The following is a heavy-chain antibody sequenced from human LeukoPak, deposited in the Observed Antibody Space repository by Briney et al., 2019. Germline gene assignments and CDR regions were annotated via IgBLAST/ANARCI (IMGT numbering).Heavy chain of an antibody. CDR3: ARGRLDDYVWGSHRYTRWFDP. CDR2: INHSGST. V-gene: IGHV4-34*01. Sequence: PSETLSLTCAVYGGSLSGYYWSWIRQPPGKGLEWIGEINHSGSTNYNPSLKSRVTISVDTSKNQFSLKLSSVTAADTAVYYCARGRLDDYVWGSHRYTRWFDPWGQGTLVTVSS. D-gene: IGHD3-16*02. CDR1: GGSLSGYY. J-gene: IGHJ5*02.